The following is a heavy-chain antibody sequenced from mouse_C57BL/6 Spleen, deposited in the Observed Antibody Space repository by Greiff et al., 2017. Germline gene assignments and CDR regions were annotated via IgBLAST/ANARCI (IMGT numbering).Heavy chain of an antibody. CDR2: IDPSDSYT. V-gene: IGHV1-59*01. Sequence: VQLQQPGAELVRPGTSVKLSCKASGYTFTSYWMHWVKQRPGQGLEWIGVIDPSDSYTNYNQKFKGKATLTVDTSSSTAYMQLSSLTSEDSAVYYCAYYGSSYYYAMDYWGQGTSVTVSS. J-gene: IGHJ4*01. CDR3: AYYGSSYYYAMDY. CDR1: GYTFTSYW. D-gene: IGHD1-1*01.